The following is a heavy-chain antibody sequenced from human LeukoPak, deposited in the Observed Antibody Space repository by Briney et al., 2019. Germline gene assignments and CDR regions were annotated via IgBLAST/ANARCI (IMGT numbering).Heavy chain of an antibody. Sequence: SETLSLTCTVSGGSISSSSYYWGWIRQPPGKGLEWIGSIYYSGSTYYNPSLKSRVTISVDASKNQFSLKLSSVTAADTAVYYCARERRDSSGRGAFDIWGQGTMVTVSS. J-gene: IGHJ3*02. CDR2: IYYSGST. CDR3: ARERRDSSGRGAFDI. D-gene: IGHD3-22*01. CDR1: GGSISSSSYY. V-gene: IGHV4-39*07.